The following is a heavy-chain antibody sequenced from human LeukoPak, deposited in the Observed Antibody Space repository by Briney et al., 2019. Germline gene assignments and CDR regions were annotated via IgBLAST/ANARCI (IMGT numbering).Heavy chain of an antibody. D-gene: IGHD3-22*01. V-gene: IGHV3-20*04. CDR1: GFTFDDYG. CDR2: INWNGGST. Sequence: GGSLRLSCAASGFTFDDYGMSWVRQAPGKGLEWVSGINWNGGSTGYADSVKGRFTISRDNAKNSLYLQMNSLGAEDTALYYCVRVPVYYDSSGYPYYYYYGMDVWGQGTTVTVSS. J-gene: IGHJ6*02. CDR3: VRVPVYYDSSGYPYYYYYGMDV.